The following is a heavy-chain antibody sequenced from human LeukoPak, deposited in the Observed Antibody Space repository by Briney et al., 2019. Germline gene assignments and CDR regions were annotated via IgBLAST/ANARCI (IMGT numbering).Heavy chain of an antibody. CDR1: GGSISNYY. CDR3: ARLVRYCSLNSCYPSDC. CDR2: LYYSGGT. J-gene: IGHJ4*02. D-gene: IGHD2-2*01. V-gene: IGHV4-59*05. Sequence: SETLSLTCTVSGGSISNYYWNWIRQPPGKGLEWIGSLYYSGGTYYNPSLKSRVTISIDTSKNQFSLKLNSVTAADTAVYYCARLVRYCSLNSCYPSDCWGQGTLVTVSS.